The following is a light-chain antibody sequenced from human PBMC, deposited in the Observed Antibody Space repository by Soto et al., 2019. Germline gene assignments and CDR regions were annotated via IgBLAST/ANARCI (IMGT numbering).Light chain of an antibody. CDR2: DVS. V-gene: IGLV2-14*01. J-gene: IGLJ2*01. CDR1: SSDVGTYKY. Sequence: QSSLTQPASVSGSPGQSITISCTGTSSDVGTYKYVSWYQQHPGKAPKLMIYDVSNRPSGVSNRFSGSKSGNAASLTISGLQAEDEADYYCSSHTGSTVVFGGGTKLTVL. CDR3: SSHTGSTVV.